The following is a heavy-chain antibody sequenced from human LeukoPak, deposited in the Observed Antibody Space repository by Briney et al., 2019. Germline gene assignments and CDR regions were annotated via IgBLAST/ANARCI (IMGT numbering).Heavy chain of an antibody. CDR1: GFTFSNYA. V-gene: IGHV3-23*01. CDR2: ISNSGSFT. Sequence: VQPGGSLRLSCAASGFTFSNYAMSWVRQAPGKGLEWVSAISNSGSFTYFADSVKGRFTISRDNSKNTLFLQMNSLRADDTALYYCARMVRGVINPCDHWGQGTLVTVSS. D-gene: IGHD3-10*01. J-gene: IGHJ4*02. CDR3: ARMVRGVINPCDH.